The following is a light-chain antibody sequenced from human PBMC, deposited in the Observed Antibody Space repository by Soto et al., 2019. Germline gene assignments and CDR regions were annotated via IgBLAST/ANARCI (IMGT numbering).Light chain of an antibody. CDR3: QQYNSYSWT. V-gene: IGKV1-5*01. Sequence: DIQMTQSPSTLSGSVGDRVTITCRASQTISSWLAWYQQKPGKAPKLLIYDVSSLQSGVPSRFRGSGSGTEFTLTISSLQPDDFATYYCQQYNSYSWTSGQGTKVEAK. CDR2: DVS. CDR1: QTISSW. J-gene: IGKJ1*01.